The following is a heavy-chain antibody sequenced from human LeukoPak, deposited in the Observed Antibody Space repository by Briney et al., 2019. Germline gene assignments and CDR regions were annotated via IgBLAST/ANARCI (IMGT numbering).Heavy chain of an antibody. CDR3: ATTNDGGGYQWGDFFDF. CDR1: GGASNSHA. CDR2: IIPNLGTT. V-gene: IGHV1-69*04. J-gene: IGHJ4*02. Sequence: SVKVSCKASGGASNSHAISWVRQAPGQGLEWMGRIIPNLGTTNRAQNFQDRVTLTADKSTNTAYMELTSLTSDDTAVYYCATTNDGGGYQWGDFFDFWGQGTLVTVSS. D-gene: IGHD3-22*01.